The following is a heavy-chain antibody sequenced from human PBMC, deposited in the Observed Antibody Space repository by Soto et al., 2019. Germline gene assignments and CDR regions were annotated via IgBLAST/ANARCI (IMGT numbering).Heavy chain of an antibody. CDR1: GGSLSSGDYY. CDR3: VRDERIAAAGEYFQY. Sequence: QVQLQESGPGLVKTSQTLSLTCTVSGGSLSSGDYYWSWIRQPPGKGLEWIGYIYYSGSTYYSPSLKSQVTIPIDTSENQFPLTRSPVTAADTDVYYSVRDERIAAAGEYFQYWGQGTLITVSS. CDR2: IYYSGST. D-gene: IGHD6-13*01. J-gene: IGHJ1*01. V-gene: IGHV4-30-4*01.